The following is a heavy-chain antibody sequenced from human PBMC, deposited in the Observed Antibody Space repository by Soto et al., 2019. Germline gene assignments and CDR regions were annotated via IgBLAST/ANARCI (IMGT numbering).Heavy chain of an antibody. CDR2: ISPMFGAA. D-gene: IGHD3-10*01. CDR1: GGTFNTYA. V-gene: IGHV1-69*19. Sequence: QVQLVQSGAEMKKPGSSVKVSCQSSGGTFNTYAMNWVRQAPGQGAEWMGDISPMFGAANYAPKVQGRVTITADESTGTSYMQLSSLTSEDTALYFCAREVQVHTPAFVYWGQGTLVTVSS. J-gene: IGHJ4*02. CDR3: AREVQVHTPAFVY.